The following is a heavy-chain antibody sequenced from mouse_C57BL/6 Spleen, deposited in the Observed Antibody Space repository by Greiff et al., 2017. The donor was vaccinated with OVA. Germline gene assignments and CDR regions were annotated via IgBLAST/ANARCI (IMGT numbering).Heavy chain of an antibody. CDR1: GYTFTSYW. J-gene: IGHJ2*01. V-gene: IGHV1-59*01. Sequence: QVQLQQPGAELVRPGTSVKLSCKASGYTFTSYWMHWVKQRPGQGLEWIGVIDPSDSYTNYNQKFKSKATLTVDPSSSTAYMQLSSLTSEDSAVYYCARSGYGYDWTVDYWGQGTTLTVSS. CDR3: ARSGYGYDWTVDY. CDR2: IDPSDSYT. D-gene: IGHD2-2*01.